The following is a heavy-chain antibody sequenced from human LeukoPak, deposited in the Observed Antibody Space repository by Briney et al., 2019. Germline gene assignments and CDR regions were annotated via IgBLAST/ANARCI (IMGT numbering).Heavy chain of an antibody. J-gene: IGHJ4*02. V-gene: IGHV3-21*01. CDR2: ISSSSTSI. D-gene: IGHD5-18*01. CDR1: GFIFSTYT. CDR3: ARTPGYSYGYLGY. Sequence: GGSLRLSCAASGFIFSTYTMHWVRQAPGKGLEWVSYISSSSTSIYYADSVKGRFTISRDNAKNSLYLQMNSLRAEDTAIYYCARTPGYSYGYLGYWGQGTLVTVSS.